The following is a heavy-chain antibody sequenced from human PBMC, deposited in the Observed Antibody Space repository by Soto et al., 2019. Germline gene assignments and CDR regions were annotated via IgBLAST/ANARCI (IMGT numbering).Heavy chain of an antibody. CDR1: GYIFTNYD. CDR2: VSGYNGNT. D-gene: IGHD3-10*01. CDR3: AGFGSAPYDDYGVDV. V-gene: IGHV1-18*01. Sequence: QVQLVQSETEVKKPGASVKVSCKASGYIFTNYDITWVRQAPGQGLEWMGWVSGYNGNTKYAQKFQDRVTKTTDTAKSTVYVELGSLRSDHRAVYYCAGFGSAPYDDYGVDVWGQGTTVFVSS. J-gene: IGHJ6*02.